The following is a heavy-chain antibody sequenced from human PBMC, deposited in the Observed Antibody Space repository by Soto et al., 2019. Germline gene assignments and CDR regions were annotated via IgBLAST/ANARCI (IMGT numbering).Heavy chain of an antibody. V-gene: IGHV4-39*01. J-gene: IGHJ5*02. Sequence: SETLSLTCTVSGGSISSSSYYWGWIRQPPGKGLEWIGSIYYSGSTYYNPSLKSRVTISVDTSKNQFSLKLSSVTAADTAVYYCARHPKFSRGWPNWSLPWGQATLVSVSS. CDR3: ARHPKFSRGWPNWSLP. CDR1: GGSISSSSYY. D-gene: IGHD6-19*01. CDR2: IYYSGST.